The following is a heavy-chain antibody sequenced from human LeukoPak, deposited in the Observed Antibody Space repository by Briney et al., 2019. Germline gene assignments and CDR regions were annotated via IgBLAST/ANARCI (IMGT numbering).Heavy chain of an antibody. J-gene: IGHJ4*02. CDR2: ISGSGGST. V-gene: IGHV3-23*01. D-gene: IGHD6-19*01. CDR1: GFTFSSYA. Sequence: GGSLRLSCAASGFTFSSYAMGWVRQAPGKGLEWVSAISGSGGSTYYGDSVKGRLTISRDNSKNTLYLQMNSLRAEDTAVYYCAKRGSSGWYVPAGIDYWGQGTLVTVSS. CDR3: AKRGSSGWYVPAGIDY.